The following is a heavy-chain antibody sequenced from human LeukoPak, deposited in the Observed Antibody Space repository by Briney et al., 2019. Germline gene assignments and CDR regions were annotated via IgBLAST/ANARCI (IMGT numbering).Heavy chain of an antibody. CDR2: INPNSGGT. CDR1: GYTFTGYY. CDR3: AREKVRIVVVPAARNHDAFDI. V-gene: IGHV1-2*02. J-gene: IGHJ3*02. Sequence: ASVKVSCKASGYTFTGYYMHWVRQAPGQGLEWMGWINPNSGGTNYAQKFQGRVTMTRDTSISTAYMELSRLRSDGTAVYYCAREKVRIVVVPAARNHDAFDIWGQGTMVTVSS. D-gene: IGHD2-2*01.